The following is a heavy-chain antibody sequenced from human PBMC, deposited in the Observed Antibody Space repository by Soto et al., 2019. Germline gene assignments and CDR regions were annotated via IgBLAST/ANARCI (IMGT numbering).Heavy chain of an antibody. CDR1: GGSFSSYY. Sequence: PSETLSLTCTVSGGSFSSYYWSWIRQPPGKGLEWIGYIYYSGSTNYNPSLKSRVTISVDTSKNQFSLKLSSVTAADTAVYYCARGNYYDSSGYYDYWGQGTLVPVSS. CDR3: ARGNYYDSSGYYDY. V-gene: IGHV4-59*01. CDR2: IYYSGST. D-gene: IGHD3-22*01. J-gene: IGHJ4*02.